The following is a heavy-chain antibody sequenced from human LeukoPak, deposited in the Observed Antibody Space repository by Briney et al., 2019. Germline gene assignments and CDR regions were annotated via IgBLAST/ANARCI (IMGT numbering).Heavy chain of an antibody. CDR2: IYGDDET. V-gene: IGHV3-53*01. Sequence: GGSLRLSCVASGITFSRHWMKWVRQAPGKGLEWVSVIYGDDETNYADSVKGRFTISRDNSKNTLYLQMNSLRADDTAVYYCAREAVMPVAPVKIGTSDRPLYEYYGLDVWGQGTTVTVS. D-gene: IGHD1/OR15-1a*01. CDR1: GITFSRHW. CDR3: AREAVMPVAPVKIGTSDRPLYEYYGLDV. J-gene: IGHJ6*02.